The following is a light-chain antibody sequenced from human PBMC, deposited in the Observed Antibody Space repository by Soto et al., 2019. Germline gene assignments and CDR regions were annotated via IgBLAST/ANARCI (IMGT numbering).Light chain of an antibody. CDR1: QGISSY. Sequence: IQLTQSPSFLSASVGDGVTITCRSSQGISSYLAWYQQKPGKAPTLLIYAASTLQSGTPSRFSGSGSGTEVTLTIVSLQPEDFATYYCQHLNSYSFTCGGGTKVDIK. V-gene: IGKV1-9*01. J-gene: IGKJ4*01. CDR2: AAS. CDR3: QHLNSYSFT.